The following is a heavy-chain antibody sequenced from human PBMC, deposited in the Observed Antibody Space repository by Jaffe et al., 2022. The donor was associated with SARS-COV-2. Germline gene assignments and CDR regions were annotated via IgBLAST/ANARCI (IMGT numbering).Heavy chain of an antibody. CDR3: ARDVSGLFDS. J-gene: IGHJ4*02. D-gene: IGHD3-10*01. V-gene: IGHV1-69*01. CDR1: EGTLNNFA. CDR2: TPIFGTT. Sequence: QVQLVQSGAEVKKPGSSVKVSCKASEGTLNNFAISWIRQAPGHGLEWMGVTPIFGTTNLAQKFQGRVTITADESTSTAYLELSSLRSEDTAIYYCARDVSGLFDSWGQGTLVTVSS.